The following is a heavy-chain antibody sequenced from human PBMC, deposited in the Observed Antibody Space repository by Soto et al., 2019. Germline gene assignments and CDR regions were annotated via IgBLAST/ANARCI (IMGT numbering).Heavy chain of an antibody. CDR2: VSSDGGTP. J-gene: IGHJ4*02. CDR3: VMGYYFDY. D-gene: IGHD3-16*01. Sequence: GGSLRLSCSASGFTFNNYAMHWVRQAPGKGLEYVSTVSSDGGTPYYADSVKGRFTISRDNSKNTLYLQMSSLRAEDTAVYYCVMGYYFDYWGQGTLVTVSS. CDR1: GFTFNNYA. V-gene: IGHV3-64D*06.